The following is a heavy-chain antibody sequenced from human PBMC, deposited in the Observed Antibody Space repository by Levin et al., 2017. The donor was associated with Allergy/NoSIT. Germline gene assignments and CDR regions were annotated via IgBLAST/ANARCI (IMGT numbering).Heavy chain of an antibody. CDR2: INHSGST. V-gene: IGHV4-34*01. CDR3: ARLAALTRLTGDSGSHA. J-gene: IGHJ4*02. D-gene: IGHD1-26*01. Sequence: SETLSLTCAVYGGSFSGYYWSWIRQPPGKGLEWIGEINHSGSTNYNPSLKSRVTISVDTSKNQFSLKLSSVTAADTAVYYCARLAALTRLTGDSGSHAWGQGTLVTVSS. CDR1: GGSFSGYY.